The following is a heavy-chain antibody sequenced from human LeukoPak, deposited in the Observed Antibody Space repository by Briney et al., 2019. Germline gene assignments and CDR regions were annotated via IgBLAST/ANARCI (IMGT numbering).Heavy chain of an antibody. CDR2: IYYSGST. Sequence: SWIRQRPGKGLEWIGYIYYSGSTYYNPSLKSRVTISVDTSKNQFSLKLSSVTAADTAVYYCARGEATSDYWGQGTLVTVSS. V-gene: IGHV4-31*02. CDR3: ARGEATSDY. D-gene: IGHD5-12*01. J-gene: IGHJ4*02.